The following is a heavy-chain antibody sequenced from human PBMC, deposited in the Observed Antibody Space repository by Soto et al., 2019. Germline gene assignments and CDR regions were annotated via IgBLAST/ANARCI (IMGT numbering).Heavy chain of an antibody. J-gene: IGHJ4*02. CDR3: ARGSIAAAGGDFDY. CDR2: INHSGST. V-gene: IGHV4-34*01. D-gene: IGHD6-13*01. Sequence: PSETLCLTCAVYGGSFSGYYWSWFRQPPGKGLEWIGEINHSGSTNYNPSLKSRVTISVDTSKNQFSLKLSSVTAADTAVYYCARGSIAAAGGDFDYWGQGTLVTVS. CDR1: GGSFSGYY.